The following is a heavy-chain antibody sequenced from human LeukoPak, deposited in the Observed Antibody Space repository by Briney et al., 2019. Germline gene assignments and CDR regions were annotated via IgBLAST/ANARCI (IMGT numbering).Heavy chain of an antibody. Sequence: ASVKDSCKASVYTFTGYHMHWVGQPRGQGREWMGWINLNSGGTNYAQKFQGRVTMTRDTSISTAYMELSRLRSDDTAVYYCARIGLRSAYYGYFDLWGRGTLVTVSS. J-gene: IGHJ2*01. V-gene: IGHV1-2*02. CDR2: INLNSGGT. D-gene: IGHD3-3*01. CDR1: VYTFTGYH. CDR3: ARIGLRSAYYGYFDL.